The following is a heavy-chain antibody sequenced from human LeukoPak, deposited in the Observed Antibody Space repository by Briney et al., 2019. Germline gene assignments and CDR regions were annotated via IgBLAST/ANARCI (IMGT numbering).Heavy chain of an antibody. V-gene: IGHV4-39*07. CDR1: GGSISSSSYY. CDR3: ARALVVPGTYYYYMDV. J-gene: IGHJ6*03. CDR2: IYYSGST. D-gene: IGHD3-22*01. Sequence: PSETLSLTCTVSGGSISSSSYYWGWIRQPPGKGLEWIGSIYYSGSTYYNPSLKSRVTISVDTSKNQFSLKLSSVTAADTAVYYCARALVVPGTYYYYMDVWGKGTTVTVSS.